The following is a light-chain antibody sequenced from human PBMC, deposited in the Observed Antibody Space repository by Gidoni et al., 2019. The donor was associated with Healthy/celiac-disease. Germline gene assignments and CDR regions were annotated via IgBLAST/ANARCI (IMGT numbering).Light chain of an antibody. Sequence: DIQMTQSPSSLPASVGDRVTITCQASQDISIYLNWYQQKPGKAPKLLINDASNLETGVPSRFSGSGSGTDFTFTISNLQPEDIATYYCQQYDNLPRPTFGGGTKVETK. CDR1: QDISIY. J-gene: IGKJ4*01. V-gene: IGKV1-33*01. CDR3: QQYDNLPRPT. CDR2: DAS.